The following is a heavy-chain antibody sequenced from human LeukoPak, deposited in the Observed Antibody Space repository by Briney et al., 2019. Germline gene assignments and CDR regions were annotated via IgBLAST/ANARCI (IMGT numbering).Heavy chain of an antibody. D-gene: IGHD3-22*01. CDR1: GFTFSSYA. V-gene: IGHV3-23*01. Sequence: GGSLRLSCAASGFTFSSYAMTWVRQAPGKGLEWVSSITVSGLTTYYADSVKGRFTISRDNSKSTLFLQMNSLRAEDTAVYYCAKGRYYYDSSGYYVPSLFDYWGQGTLVTVSS. J-gene: IGHJ4*02. CDR2: ITVSGLTT. CDR3: AKGRYYYDSSGYYVPSLFDY.